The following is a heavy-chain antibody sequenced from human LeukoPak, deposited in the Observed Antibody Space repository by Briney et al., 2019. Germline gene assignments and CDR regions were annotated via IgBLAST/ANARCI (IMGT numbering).Heavy chain of an antibody. J-gene: IGHJ4*02. V-gene: IGHV3-7*04. D-gene: IGHD7-27*01. CDR1: GFTFINYW. Sequence: GGSLRLSCAASGFTFINYWMTWVRQAPGKGLEWVANIKYDESEKYYVDSVKGRFTVSRDNAKNSLYLQMNSLRAEDTGVYYCARDDGGDNNGGSIDYWGQGTLVTVSS. CDR3: ARDDGGDNNGGSIDY. CDR2: IKYDESEK.